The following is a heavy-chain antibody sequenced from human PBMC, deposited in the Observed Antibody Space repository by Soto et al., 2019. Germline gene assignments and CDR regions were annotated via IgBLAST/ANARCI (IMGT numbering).Heavy chain of an antibody. D-gene: IGHD4-4*01. Sequence: QPGGSLRLSCAASGFTFSDFGMHWVRQSPGKGLEWVAVISFEGSNKYFAESVKGRFTISRDDSKNTVYLQMNSLRPEDTAVYFCARDLTDYNYEYKFGFWGQGTLVTVSS. J-gene: IGHJ4*02. CDR1: GFTFSDFG. V-gene: IGHV3-30*03. CDR2: ISFEGSNK. CDR3: ARDLTDYNYEYKFGF.